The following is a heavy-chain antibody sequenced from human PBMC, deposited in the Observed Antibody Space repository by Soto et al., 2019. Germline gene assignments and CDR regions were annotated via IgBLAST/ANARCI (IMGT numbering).Heavy chain of an antibody. Sequence: ASVKVSCKASGGTFSSYTISWVRQAPGQGLEWMGRIIPILGIANYAQKFQGRVTITADKSTSTAYMELSSLRSEDTAVYYCAREDVTIFGVVPCAFDIWGQGTMVTVSS. CDR3: AREDVTIFGVVPCAFDI. CDR2: IIPILGIA. CDR1: GGTFSSYT. J-gene: IGHJ3*02. D-gene: IGHD3-3*01. V-gene: IGHV1-69*04.